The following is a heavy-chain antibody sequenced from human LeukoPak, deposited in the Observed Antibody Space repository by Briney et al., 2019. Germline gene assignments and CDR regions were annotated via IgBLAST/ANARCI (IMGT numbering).Heavy chain of an antibody. CDR2: IYYSGST. CDR1: GGSISSYY. V-gene: IGHV4-39*07. CDR3: ARGGKYDILTGYSLAFDY. Sequence: SETLSLTCTVSGGSISSYYWSWIRQPPGKGLEWIGSIYYSGSTYYNPSLKSRVTISVDTSKNQFSLKLSSVTAADTAVYYCARGGKYDILTGYSLAFDYWGQGTLVTVSS. D-gene: IGHD3-9*01. J-gene: IGHJ4*02.